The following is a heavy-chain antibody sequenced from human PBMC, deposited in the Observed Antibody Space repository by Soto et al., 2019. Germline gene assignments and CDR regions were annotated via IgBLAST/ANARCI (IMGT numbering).Heavy chain of an antibody. J-gene: IGHJ5*02. CDR3: ARDQLEGNWFDP. Sequence: SETLSLTCTVSGGSISSGGYSWSWIRQPPGKGLEWIGYIYHSGSTYYNPSLKSRVTISVDTSKNQFSLKLTSVTAADTAVYYCARDQLEGNWFDPWGQGTLVTVS. CDR1: GGSISSGGYS. V-gene: IGHV4-30-2*01. D-gene: IGHD1-1*01. CDR2: IYHSGST.